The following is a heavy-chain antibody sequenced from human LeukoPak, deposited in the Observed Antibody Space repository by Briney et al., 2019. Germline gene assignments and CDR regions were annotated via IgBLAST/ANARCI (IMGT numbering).Heavy chain of an antibody. V-gene: IGHV4-38-2*02. D-gene: IGHD6-13*01. J-gene: IGHJ5*02. CDR1: GYSISSGYF. Sequence: SETLSLTCTVSGYSISSGYFWGWIRQPPGKGLEWIGEIYHSGSTYYTPSLKSRVTMSIDTSKNQFSLKLSSVTAADTAVYYCARAYSSSWYFNWFDPWGQGTLVTVSS. CDR2: IYHSGST. CDR3: ARAYSSSWYFNWFDP.